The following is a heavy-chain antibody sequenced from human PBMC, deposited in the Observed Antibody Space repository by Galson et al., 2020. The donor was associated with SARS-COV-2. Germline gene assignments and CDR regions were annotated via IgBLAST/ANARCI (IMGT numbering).Heavy chain of an antibody. CDR3: ASGLGGDY. J-gene: IGHJ4*02. CDR1: GGSITSDGSY. V-gene: IGHV4-31*03. CDR2: IFYSGFT. Sequence: SETLSLTCTVSGGSITSDGSYWIWLRQHPGKGLECFAYIFYSGFTYFNPSLKSRVTMSLDTSKNQFSLELNSVTAADTDVYYCASGLGGDYWGQGTLVTVSS. D-gene: IGHD1-26*01.